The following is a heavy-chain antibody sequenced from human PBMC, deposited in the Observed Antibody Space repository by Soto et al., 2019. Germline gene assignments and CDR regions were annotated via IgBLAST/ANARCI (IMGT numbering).Heavy chain of an antibody. J-gene: IGHJ1*01. D-gene: IGHD5-18*01. CDR2: INPSGGST. V-gene: IGHV1-46*03. Sequence: ASVKVSCKASGYTFTSYYMRWVRQAPGQGLEWMGIINPSGGSTSYAQKFQGRVTMTRDTSTSTVYMELSSLRSEDTAVYYCAKGWIHLGAHRRAEYFQHWGQGTLVTVSS. CDR1: GYTFTSYY. CDR3: AKGWIHLGAHRRAEYFQH.